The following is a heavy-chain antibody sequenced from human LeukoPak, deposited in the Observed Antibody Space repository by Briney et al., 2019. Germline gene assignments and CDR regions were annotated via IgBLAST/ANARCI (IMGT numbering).Heavy chain of an antibody. Sequence: GGSLRLSCAASGFTFDDYAMHWVRQAPGKGLEWVSGISWNSGNIGYADSVKGRFTISRDNAQNSLYLQMNSLRAEDTAVYYCAAVVAAWGQGTLVTVSS. CDR2: ISWNSGNI. D-gene: IGHD2-15*01. CDR3: AAVVAA. CDR1: GFTFDDYA. J-gene: IGHJ4*02. V-gene: IGHV3-9*01.